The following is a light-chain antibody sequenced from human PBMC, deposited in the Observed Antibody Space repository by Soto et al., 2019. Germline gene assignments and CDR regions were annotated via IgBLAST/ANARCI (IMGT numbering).Light chain of an antibody. CDR2: GVS. CDR3: LQDYNYPLT. CDR1: QSVSSY. V-gene: IGKV3-20*01. Sequence: EIVLTQSPGTLSLSPGERATLSCRASQSVSSYLAWYQQKPGQAPRLLIYGVSSRATGIPDRFSGSGSGTDFTLTISSLQPEDFATYYCLQDYNYPLTFGGGTKVDIK. J-gene: IGKJ4*01.